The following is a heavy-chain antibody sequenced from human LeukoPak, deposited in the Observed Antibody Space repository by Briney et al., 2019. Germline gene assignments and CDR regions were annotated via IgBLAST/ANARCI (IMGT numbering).Heavy chain of an antibody. D-gene: IGHD5-18*01. Sequence: PSETLSLTCTVSGGSITSYYWSWIRQPAGKGLEWIGRIYSSGGTNYNPSLKSRVTMSVDTTKNLFSLKLTSVTAADTAVYYCAGYSYGRFDYWGQGTLVTVSS. V-gene: IGHV4-4*07. CDR2: IYSSGGT. CDR1: GGSITSYY. J-gene: IGHJ4*02. CDR3: AGYSYGRFDY.